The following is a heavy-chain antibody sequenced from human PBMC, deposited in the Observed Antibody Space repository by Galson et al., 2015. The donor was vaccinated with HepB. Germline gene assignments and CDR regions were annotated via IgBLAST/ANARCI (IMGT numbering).Heavy chain of an antibody. CDR2: IYYSGST. CDR3: SGNYYDSSGYYHTTTDY. Sequence: ETLSLTCTVSGGSVSSSSYYWGWIRQPPGKGLEWIGSIYYSGSTYYNPSLKSRVTISVDTSKNQFSLKLSSVTAADTAVYYCSGNYYDSSGYYHTTTDYWGQGTLVTVSS. V-gene: IGHV4-39*01. CDR1: GGSVSSSSYY. J-gene: IGHJ4*02. D-gene: IGHD3-22*01.